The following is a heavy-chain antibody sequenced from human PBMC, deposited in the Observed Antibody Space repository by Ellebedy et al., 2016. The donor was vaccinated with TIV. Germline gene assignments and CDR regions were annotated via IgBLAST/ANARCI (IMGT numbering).Heavy chain of an antibody. CDR3: ARGMHV. J-gene: IGHJ6*04. CDR2: ISWDSNYI. V-gene: IGHV3-9*01. Sequence: SLKISCAASGFTFDDFAMHWVRQAPGKGLEWVSGISWDSNYIGYADSVKGRFTISRDNAKNSGYLQMNSLRAEDTAVYYCARGMHVWGKGTTVTVSS. CDR1: GFTFDDFA.